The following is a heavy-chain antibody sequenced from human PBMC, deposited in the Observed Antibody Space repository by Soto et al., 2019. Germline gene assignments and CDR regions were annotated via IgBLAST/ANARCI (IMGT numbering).Heavy chain of an antibody. J-gene: IGHJ5*02. CDR1: GFSLSTSGVG. CDR2: IYWNDDK. D-gene: IGHD2-8*01. Sequence: PTQTLTLTCTFSGFSLSTSGVGVGWIRQPPGKALEWLALIYWNDDKRYSPSLKSRLTITKDTYKNKVVLTMTNMDHVDTATYYCAHREVTVSGVSWLATWSPGNMVTVS. V-gene: IGHV2-5*01. CDR3: AHREVTVSGVSWLAT.